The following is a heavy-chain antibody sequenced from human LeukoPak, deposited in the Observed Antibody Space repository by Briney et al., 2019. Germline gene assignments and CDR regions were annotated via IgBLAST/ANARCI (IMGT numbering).Heavy chain of an antibody. D-gene: IGHD4-17*01. CDR1: GGSFSGYH. Sequence: SETLSLTCAVYGGSFSGYHWTWIRQPPGKGLEWIGEINHSGSTNYNPSLKSRVTISVDTSKNQFSLKLSSVTAADTAVYYCARHGHGDYVKSLSRWGQGTLVTVSS. CDR2: INHSGST. CDR3: ARHGHGDYVKSLSR. V-gene: IGHV4-34*01. J-gene: IGHJ4*02.